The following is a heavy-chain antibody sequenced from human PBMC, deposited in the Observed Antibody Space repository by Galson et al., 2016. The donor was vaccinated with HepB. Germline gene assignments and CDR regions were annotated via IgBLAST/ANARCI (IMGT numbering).Heavy chain of an antibody. CDR2: INPSGGST. Sequence: SVKVSCKASGYTFTSYYMHWVRQAPGQGLEWMGLINPSGGSTTYAQNFQGRVTMTRDTSTSTVYMELSSLRSEDTAVYYCARVTTPACYFDYWGQGTLVTVSS. CDR3: ARVTTPACYFDY. D-gene: IGHD1-26*01. CDR1: GYTFTSYY. V-gene: IGHV1-46*01. J-gene: IGHJ4*02.